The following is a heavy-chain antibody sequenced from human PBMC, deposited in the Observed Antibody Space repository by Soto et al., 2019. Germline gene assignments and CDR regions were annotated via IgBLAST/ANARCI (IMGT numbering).Heavy chain of an antibody. J-gene: IGHJ4*02. V-gene: IGHV3-23*01. CDR2: ISGSGDST. CDR3: ARRGSGSYNDY. D-gene: IGHD1-26*01. CDR1: GFTFSSYA. Sequence: GGSLRLSCAASGFTFSSYAMRWVRQAPGKGLEWVSAISGSGDSTYYANSVKGRFAIFRDNSKNTLYLQMSSLRAEDTAVYYCARRGSGSYNDYWGQGSLVTVSS.